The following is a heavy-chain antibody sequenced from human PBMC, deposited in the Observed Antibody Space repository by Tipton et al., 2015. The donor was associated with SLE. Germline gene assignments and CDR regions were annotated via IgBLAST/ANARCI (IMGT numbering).Heavy chain of an antibody. CDR2: INSDGSST. V-gene: IGHV3-74*01. CDR3: ARASSGWYLDI. Sequence: SLRLSCAASGFTFSSYWMHWVRQAPGKGLVWVSRINSDGSSTSYADSVKGRFTISRDNAKNTLYLQMNSLRAEDTAVYYCARASSGWYLDIWGQGTMVTVSS. D-gene: IGHD6-19*01. J-gene: IGHJ3*02. CDR1: GFTFSSYW.